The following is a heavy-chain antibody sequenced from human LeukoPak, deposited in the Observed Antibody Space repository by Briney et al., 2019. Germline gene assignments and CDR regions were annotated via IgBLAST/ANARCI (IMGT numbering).Heavy chain of an antibody. CDR3: ARVGPGIAVAGILIEGGDFDY. CDR2: ISSSGSTI. Sequence: GGSLRLSCAASGLTFSSYEMNWVRQAPGKGLEWVSYISSSGSTIYYADSVKGRFTISRDNAKNSLYLQMNSLRAEDTAVYYCARVGPGIAVAGILIEGGDFDYWGQGTLVTVSS. CDR1: GLTFSSYE. V-gene: IGHV3-48*03. D-gene: IGHD6-19*01. J-gene: IGHJ4*02.